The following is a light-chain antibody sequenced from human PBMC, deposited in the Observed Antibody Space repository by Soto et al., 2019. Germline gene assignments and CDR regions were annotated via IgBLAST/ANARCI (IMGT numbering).Light chain of an antibody. CDR3: QQRSIWPLT. Sequence: IVLTHSPGTLSFSPGEIATLSFRASHSVSIAYLACYQQKPFQAPRLLIYDVSIRATGIPDRFSGSGSGTDFTLTISSLEAEDFAVYYCQQRSIWPLTFGQGTRLEIK. CDR1: HSVSIAY. CDR2: DVS. V-gene: IGKV3D-20*02. J-gene: IGKJ5*01.